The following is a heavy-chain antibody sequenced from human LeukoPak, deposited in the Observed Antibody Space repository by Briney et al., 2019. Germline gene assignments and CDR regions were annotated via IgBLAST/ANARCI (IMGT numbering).Heavy chain of an antibody. V-gene: IGHV3-23*01. CDR3: ANVPYFDLWSGYYLFFDF. D-gene: IGHD3-3*01. CDR1: GFTFSIYA. J-gene: IGHJ4*02. Sequence: GGSLRLSCAASGFTFSIYAVSWVRHAPGKGLEWVSAINNGGGNTYYADSVKGRFTISRDSSKNTLYLQMNSLRVEDTAVYFCANVPYFDLWSGYYLFFDFWGQGTLVTVSS. CDR2: INNGGGNT.